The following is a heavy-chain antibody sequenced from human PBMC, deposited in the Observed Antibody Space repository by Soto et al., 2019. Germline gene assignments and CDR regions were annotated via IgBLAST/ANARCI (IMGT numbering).Heavy chain of an antibody. D-gene: IGHD2-21*02. CDR1: GASISDYF. CDR3: ARGTYCGSDCYWTLDY. V-gene: IGHV4-59*01. CDR2: FYYGETT. Sequence: SETLSLTCTVAGASISDYFWTWIRQPPGKGLEWIGYFYYGETTNKKSSLNSRFTVSVDTSNSQFSLKVTSVTTADTAVYYCARGTYCGSDCYWTLDYWGHGKMVTVS. J-gene: IGHJ4*01.